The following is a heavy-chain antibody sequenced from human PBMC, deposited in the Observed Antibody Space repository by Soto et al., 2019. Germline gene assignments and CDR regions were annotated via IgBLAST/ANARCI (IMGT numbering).Heavy chain of an antibody. CDR1: GFTLRSYW. Sequence: EVQLVESGGGLVQPGGSLRLSCAASGFTLRSYWMSWVRQAPGKGLEWVANIRQDGSETYYMDSVKGRFTISRDNARNPLHLQMNSPRAEDTAVYYCARERHDLLTGYLDWGQGTLVTVSS. D-gene: IGHD3-9*01. V-gene: IGHV3-7*01. J-gene: IGHJ4*02. CDR2: IRQDGSET. CDR3: ARERHDLLTGYLD.